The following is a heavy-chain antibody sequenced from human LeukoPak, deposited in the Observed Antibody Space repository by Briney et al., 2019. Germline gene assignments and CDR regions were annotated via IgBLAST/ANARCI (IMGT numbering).Heavy chain of an antibody. J-gene: IGHJ3*01. D-gene: IGHD3-22*01. CDR3: AKAGVRYFDSSGLYAFDF. CDR2: IYYSGST. CDR1: GGSNSSTSYY. V-gene: IGHV4-39*01. Sequence: SETLSLTCAVSGGSNSSTSYYWAWIRQPPGKGLEWIGTIYYSGSTYHNPSLKSRVTMSVDTSRNQFSLKLSSVDAADTAVYYCAKAGVRYFDSSGLYAFDFWGQGTTVTASS.